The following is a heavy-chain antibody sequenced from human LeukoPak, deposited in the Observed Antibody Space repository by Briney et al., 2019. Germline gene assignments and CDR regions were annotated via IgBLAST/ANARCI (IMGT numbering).Heavy chain of an antibody. Sequence: ASVKVSCKASGGTFSSYAISWVRQAPGQGLEWMGWINPNSGGTNYAQKFQGRVTMTRDTSISTVYMELSSLRSEDTAVFYCTTFDYWGQGTLVTVSS. D-gene: IGHD1-1*01. CDR2: INPNSGGT. V-gene: IGHV1-2*02. CDR3: TTFDY. CDR1: GGTFSSYA. J-gene: IGHJ4*02.